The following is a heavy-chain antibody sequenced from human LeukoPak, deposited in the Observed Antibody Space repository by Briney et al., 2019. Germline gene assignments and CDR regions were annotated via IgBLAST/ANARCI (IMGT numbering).Heavy chain of an antibody. D-gene: IGHD3-10*01. Sequence: GGSLRLSCVASGFTFRNYWMSWVRQAPGKGREWVANIKEDDSVKHYADSVKGRFTISRDDAKNSVYLQMNSLRVEDTAVYYCARDRPHYGNTHLFDPWGQGTLVTVSS. CDR2: IKEDDSVK. J-gene: IGHJ5*02. CDR3: ARDRPHYGNTHLFDP. V-gene: IGHV3-7*01. CDR1: GFTFRNYW.